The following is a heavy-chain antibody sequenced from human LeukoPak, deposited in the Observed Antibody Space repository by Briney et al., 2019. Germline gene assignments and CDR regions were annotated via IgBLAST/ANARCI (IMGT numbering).Heavy chain of an antibody. D-gene: IGHD5-24*01. CDR2: IYFSGST. J-gene: IGHJ2*01. Sequence: SETLSLTSTVSGDSLSGFYWSWIRQPPGKGLECIGSIYFSGSTNYNPSLKSRVTMSVDTSENQFSLWLSSVTAADTAVYYCARLGRDGYTHWYFDLWGPGALVAVSS. CDR3: ARLGRDGYTHWYFDL. V-gene: IGHV4-59*01. CDR1: GDSLSGFY.